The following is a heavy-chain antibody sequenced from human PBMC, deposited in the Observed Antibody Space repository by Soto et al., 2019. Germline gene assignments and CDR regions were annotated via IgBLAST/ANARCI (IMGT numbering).Heavy chain of an antibody. CDR2: TYYRSKWYN. CDR3: ARDRSPSSWYPSQNYGMDV. D-gene: IGHD6-13*01. Sequence: PSHTLSLTCPISAASVSSNSAAWNCITQSPSIGLERLGRTYYRSKWYNDYAVSVKSRITIHPATPKNQFSLQLNYVTPEDTAVYYCARDRSPSSWYPSQNYGMDVWGQGTTVTVSS. CDR1: AASVSSNSAA. V-gene: IGHV6-1*01. J-gene: IGHJ6*02.